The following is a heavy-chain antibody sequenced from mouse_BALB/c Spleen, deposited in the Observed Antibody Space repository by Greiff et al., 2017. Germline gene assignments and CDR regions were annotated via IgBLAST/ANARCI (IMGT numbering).Heavy chain of an antibody. CDR2: ISSGGST. Sequence: EVHLVESGGGLVKPGGSLKLSCAASGFTFSSYAMSWVRQTPEKRLEWVASISSGGSTYYPDSVKGRFTISRDNARNILYLQMSSLRSEDTAMYYCARGGTTVVATSYWYFDVWGAGTTVTVSS. CDR1: GFTFSSYA. J-gene: IGHJ1*01. D-gene: IGHD1-1*01. V-gene: IGHV5-6-5*01. CDR3: ARGGTTVVATSYWYFDV.